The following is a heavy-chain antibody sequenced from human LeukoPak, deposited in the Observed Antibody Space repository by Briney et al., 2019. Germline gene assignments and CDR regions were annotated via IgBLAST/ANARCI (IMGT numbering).Heavy chain of an antibody. J-gene: IGHJ4*02. CDR1: GFTFGSYS. V-gene: IGHV5-51*01. CDR2: IYPGDSDT. D-gene: IGHD5-12*01. Sequence: GGSLRLSCAASGFTFGSYSMNWVRQAPGKGLEWMGIIYPGDSDTRYSPSFQGQVAISADKSISTAYLQWSSLKASDTAMYYCARPRGYDDYFGYWGQGTLVTVSS. CDR3: ARPRGYDDYFGY.